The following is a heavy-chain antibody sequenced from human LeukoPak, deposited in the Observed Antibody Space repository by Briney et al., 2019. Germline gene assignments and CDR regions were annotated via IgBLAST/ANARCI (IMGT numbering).Heavy chain of an antibody. CDR2: ISSSSSYI. J-gene: IGHJ4*02. CDR1: GFTFSSYS. CDR3: ARAIGGGRGPLDY. D-gene: IGHD2-15*01. Sequence: GGSLRLSCAASGFTFSSYSMNWVRQAPGKGLEWVSSISSSSSYIYYADSVKGRFTISRDNAKNSLYLQMNSLRAEDTAVYYCARAIGGGRGPLDYWGQGTLVTVSS. V-gene: IGHV3-21*01.